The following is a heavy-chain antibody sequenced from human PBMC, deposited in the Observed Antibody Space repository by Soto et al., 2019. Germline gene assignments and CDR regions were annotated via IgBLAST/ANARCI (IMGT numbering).Heavy chain of an antibody. CDR1: GFTFSDYY. V-gene: IGHV3-11*01. D-gene: IGHD5-12*01. Sequence: QVQLMESGGGWVKPGGSLRLSCAASGFTFSDYYMSWIRQAPGKGLEWVSYISSSGSTIYYADSVKGRFTISRDNAKNSLYLQMNSLRAEDTAVYYCARTSYSGYDWYYYYMDVWGKGTTVTVSS. CDR3: ARTSYSGYDWYYYYMDV. CDR2: ISSSGSTI. J-gene: IGHJ6*03.